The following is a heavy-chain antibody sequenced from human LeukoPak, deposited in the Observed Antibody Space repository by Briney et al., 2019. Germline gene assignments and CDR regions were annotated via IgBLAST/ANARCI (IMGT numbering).Heavy chain of an antibody. CDR1: GGSISSYY. D-gene: IGHD2-15*01. Sequence: PSETLSLTCTVSGGSISSYYWSWLRQPPGKGLEWIGYIYYSGSTNYNPSLKSRVTISLDTSKNQFSLKLSSLTAADTAVYYCARRVAGASRAFDIWGQGTMVTVSS. CDR2: IYYSGST. CDR3: ARRVAGASRAFDI. V-gene: IGHV4-59*01. J-gene: IGHJ3*02.